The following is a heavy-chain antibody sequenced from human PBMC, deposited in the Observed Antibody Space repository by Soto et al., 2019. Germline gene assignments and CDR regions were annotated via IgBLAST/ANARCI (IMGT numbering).Heavy chain of an antibody. CDR2: IYYSGST. V-gene: IGHV4-59*01. CDR3: ARSYGDYPNWFDP. Sequence: SETKSLTCTVSGGSIISYYWSWIRQPPGKGLEWIGYIYYSGSTNYNPSLKSRVTISVDTSKNQFSLKLSSVTAADTAVYYCARSYGDYPNWFDPWGQGTLVTVS. CDR1: GGSIISYY. D-gene: IGHD4-17*01. J-gene: IGHJ5*02.